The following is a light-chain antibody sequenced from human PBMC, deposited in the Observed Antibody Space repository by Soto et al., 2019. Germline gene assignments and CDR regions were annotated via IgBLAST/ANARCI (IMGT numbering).Light chain of an antibody. CDR1: QDISNY. Sequence: DIQMTQSPSSLSASVGDRVTITCQASQDISNYLNWYQQKPGKAPKLLIYDASNLETGVPSRFSGSGSGTDFTFTISSLQPEDIATYYCQQYDNLPITFGGGTTGEIK. J-gene: IGKJ4*01. CDR3: QQYDNLPIT. V-gene: IGKV1-33*01. CDR2: DAS.